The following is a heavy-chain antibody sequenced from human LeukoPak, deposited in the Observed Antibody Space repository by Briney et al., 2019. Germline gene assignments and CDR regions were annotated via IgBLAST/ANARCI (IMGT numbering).Heavy chain of an antibody. CDR1: GYTFPSYG. CDR3: ARDYGDYDYYYYYGMDV. Sequence: GASVKVSCKASGYTFPSYGISWVRQAPGQGLEWMGWISAYNGNTNYAQKLQGRVTMTTDTSTSTAYMELRSLRSDDTAVYYCARDYGDYDYYYYYGMDVWGQGTTVTVSS. J-gene: IGHJ6*02. D-gene: IGHD4-17*01. CDR2: ISAYNGNT. V-gene: IGHV1-18*01.